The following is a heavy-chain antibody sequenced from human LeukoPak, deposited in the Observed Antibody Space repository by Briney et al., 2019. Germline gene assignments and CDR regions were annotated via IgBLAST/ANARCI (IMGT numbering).Heavy chain of an antibody. D-gene: IGHD6-19*01. V-gene: IGHV7-4-1*02. Sequence: ASVKVSCKASGYTFISYAMNWVRQAPGQGLEWMGWINTNTGNPTYAQGFTGRFVFSLDTSVSTAYLQISSLKAEDTAVYYCARAESGQGSSGWYGYYYYYYMDVWGKGTTVTVSS. CDR2: INTNTGNP. CDR1: GYTFISYA. J-gene: IGHJ6*03. CDR3: ARAESGQGSSGWYGYYYYYYMDV.